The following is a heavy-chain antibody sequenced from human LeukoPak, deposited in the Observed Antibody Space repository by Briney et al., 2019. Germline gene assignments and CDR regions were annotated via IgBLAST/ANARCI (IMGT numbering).Heavy chain of an antibody. V-gene: IGHV3-23*01. CDR3: AKGGLLWFGNYYYMDV. Sequence: GGSLRLSCAASGFTFSSYAMSWVRQAPGKGLEWVSAISGSGGSTYYADSVKGRFTISRDNSKNTLYLQMNSLRAEDTAVYYCAKGGLLWFGNYYYMDVWVKGTTVTVSS. CDR1: GFTFSSYA. J-gene: IGHJ6*03. D-gene: IGHD3-10*01. CDR2: ISGSGGST.